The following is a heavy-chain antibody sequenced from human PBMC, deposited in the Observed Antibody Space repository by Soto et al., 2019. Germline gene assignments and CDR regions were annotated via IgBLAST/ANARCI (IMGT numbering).Heavy chain of an antibody. CDR3: ARGPWDIVVVPAAMSDYYFDY. Sequence: ASVKVSCKASGYTFTSYAMHWVRQAPGQRLEWMGWINAGNGNTKYSQKFQGRVPITRDTSASTAYMELSSLRSEDTAVYYCARGPWDIVVVPAAMSDYYFDYWGQGTLVPVSS. CDR2: INAGNGNT. D-gene: IGHD2-2*01. J-gene: IGHJ4*02. CDR1: GYTFTSYA. V-gene: IGHV1-3*01.